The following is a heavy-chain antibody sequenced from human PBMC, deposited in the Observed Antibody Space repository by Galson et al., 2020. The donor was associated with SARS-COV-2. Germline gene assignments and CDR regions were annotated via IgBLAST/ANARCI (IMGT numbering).Heavy chain of an antibody. CDR1: GFTFSSYA. D-gene: IGHD3-22*01. CDR3: AKDFAYYDSSGYYDY. V-gene: IGHV3-23*01. Sequence: GESLKLSCAASGFTFSSYAMSWVRQAPGKGLEWVSAISGSGGSTYYADSVKGRFTISRDNSKNTLYLQMNSLRAEDTAVYYCAKDFAYYDSSGYYDYWGQGTLVTVSS. CDR2: ISGSGGST. J-gene: IGHJ4*02.